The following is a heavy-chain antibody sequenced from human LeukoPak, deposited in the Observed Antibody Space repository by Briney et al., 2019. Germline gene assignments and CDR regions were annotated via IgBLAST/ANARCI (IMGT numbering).Heavy chain of an antibody. J-gene: IGHJ4*02. CDR2: ISAYNGHT. D-gene: IGHD3-3*01. CDR1: GYTFTRYG. CDR3: ARGVNDFWSGSYYFDY. V-gene: IGHV1-18*03. Sequence: ASVKVSCKASGYTFTRYGISWVRQAPGQRLEWMGWISAYNGHTNYTQKLQGRVTMTTDTSTSTAYMELSSLRSEDMAVYYCARGVNDFWSGSYYFDYWGQGTLVTVSS.